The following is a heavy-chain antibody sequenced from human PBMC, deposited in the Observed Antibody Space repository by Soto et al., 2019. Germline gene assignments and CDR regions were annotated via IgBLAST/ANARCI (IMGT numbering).Heavy chain of an antibody. CDR3: AKSREGIAAADSFDY. D-gene: IGHD6-13*01. V-gene: IGHV3-23*01. Sequence: GGSLRLSCAASGFTFSSYAMSWVREAPGKGLEWVSAISGSGGSTYYADSVKGRFTISRDNSKNTLYLQMNSLRAEDTAVYYCAKSREGIAAADSFDYWGQGTLVTVSS. CDR1: GFTFSSYA. J-gene: IGHJ4*02. CDR2: ISGSGGST.